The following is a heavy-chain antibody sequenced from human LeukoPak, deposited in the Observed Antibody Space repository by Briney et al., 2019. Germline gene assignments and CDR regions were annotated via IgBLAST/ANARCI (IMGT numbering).Heavy chain of an antibody. D-gene: IGHD6-19*01. J-gene: IGHJ6*02. CDR2: IYPGDSDT. V-gene: IGHV5-51*01. CDR3: ARHGGLYSSGWWDYYYYYGMDV. Sequence: NLGESLKISCKGSGYSLTSYWIGWVRQMPGKGLEWMGIIYPGDSDTRYSPSFQGQVTISADKSISTAYLQWSSLKASDTAMYYCARHGGLYSSGWWDYYYYYGMDVWGQGTTVTVSS. CDR1: GYSLTSYW.